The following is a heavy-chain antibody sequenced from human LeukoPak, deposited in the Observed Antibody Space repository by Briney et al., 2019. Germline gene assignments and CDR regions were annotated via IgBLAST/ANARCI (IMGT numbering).Heavy chain of an antibody. CDR3: ARGVRLWFGVGAFDI. J-gene: IGHJ3*02. CDR1: GGSISSYY. V-gene: IGHV4-59*01. Sequence: PSETLSLTCTVSGGSISSYYWSWIRQPPGKGLEWIGYIYYSGSTNYNPSLKSRVTISVDTSKNQFSLKLSSVTAADTAVYYCARGVRLWFGVGAFDIWGQGTMVTVSS. CDR2: IYYSGST. D-gene: IGHD3-10*01.